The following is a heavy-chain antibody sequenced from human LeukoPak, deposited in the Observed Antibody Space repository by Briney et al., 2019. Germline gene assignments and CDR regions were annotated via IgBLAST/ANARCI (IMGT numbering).Heavy chain of an antibody. V-gene: IGHV3-30-3*01. Sequence: GSLRLSCAASGFTFSSYAMHWVRQAPGKGLEWVAVISYDGSNKYYADSVKGRFTISRDNSKNTLYLQMNSLRAEDTAVYYCARGVGYCSGGSCWAYNWFDPWGQGTLVTVSS. CDR1: GFTFSSYA. CDR3: ARGVGYCSGGSCWAYNWFDP. D-gene: IGHD2-15*01. J-gene: IGHJ5*02. CDR2: ISYDGSNK.